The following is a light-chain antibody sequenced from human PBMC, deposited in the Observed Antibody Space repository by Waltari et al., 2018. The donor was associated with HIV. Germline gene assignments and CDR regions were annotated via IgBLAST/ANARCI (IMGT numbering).Light chain of an antibody. CDR1: SGSIASNY. Sequence: NFMLTQPHSMSESPGKTVTISCTRSSGSIASNYVQWYQQRPGSAPTTVIYEDNERPSGVPDRFSGSIDRSSNSASLTISGLKTDDEADYYCHSYDTNNQVFGGGTKLTVV. CDR3: HSYDTNNQV. V-gene: IGLV6-57*04. CDR2: EDN. J-gene: IGLJ2*01.